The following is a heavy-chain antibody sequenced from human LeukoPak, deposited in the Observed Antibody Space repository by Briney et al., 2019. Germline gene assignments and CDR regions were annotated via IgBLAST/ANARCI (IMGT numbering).Heavy chain of an antibody. V-gene: IGHV3-53*01. CDR2: IHSGGRT. D-gene: IGHD1-1*01. CDR3: ARGGTGTQDFDS. Sequence: HPGGSLTLSCAASGFIVSSNYMSWVRQAPGKGLEWVSVIHSGGRTYYADSVEGRFIISRDNSKNTVHLQMNSLRAEDTAMYYCARGGTGTQDFDSWGQGTLVTVSS. CDR1: GFIVSSNY. J-gene: IGHJ4*02.